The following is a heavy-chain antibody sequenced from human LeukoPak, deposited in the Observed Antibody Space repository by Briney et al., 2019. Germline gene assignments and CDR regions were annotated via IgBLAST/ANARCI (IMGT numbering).Heavy chain of an antibody. D-gene: IGHD3-16*01. J-gene: IGHJ4*02. CDR3: VKDTLLTGDT. CDR2: ISYDGSNQ. CDR1: GFTFSGYG. Sequence: PGGSLRLSCAASGFTFSGYGMHWVRQAPRKGLAWVAFISYDGSNQYYADSVKGRFTISRDNSKNALYLQMNSLGPEDTALYYCVKDTLLTGDTWGQGTLVTVSS. V-gene: IGHV3-30*02.